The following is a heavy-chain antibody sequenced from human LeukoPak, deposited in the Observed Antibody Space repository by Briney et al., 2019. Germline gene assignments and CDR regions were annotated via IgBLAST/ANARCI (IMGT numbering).Heavy chain of an antibody. D-gene: IGHD4-17*01. CDR1: GGSVSSGSYY. CDR2: IYYSGST. CDR3: ACLTLKTTVTPEYYYYGMDV. J-gene: IGHJ6*04. V-gene: IGHV4-61*01. Sequence: SETLSLTCTVSGGSVSSGSYYWSWIRQPPGKGLEWIGYIYYSGSTNYNPSLKSRVTISVDTSKNQFSLKLSSVTAADTAVYYCACLTLKTTVTPEYYYYGMDVWGKGTTVTVSS.